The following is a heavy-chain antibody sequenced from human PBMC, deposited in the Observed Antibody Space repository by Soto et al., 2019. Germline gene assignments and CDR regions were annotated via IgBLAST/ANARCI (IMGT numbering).Heavy chain of an antibody. CDR3: TTDNHYDILTGTYYYYYMDV. CDR1: GFTFSNAW. Sequence: EVQLVESGGGLVKPGGSLRLSCAASGFTFSNAWMSWVRQAPGKGLEWVGRIKSKTDGGTTDYAAPVKGRFTISRDDSKNTLYLQMNSLKTEDTAVYYCTTDNHYDILTGTYYYYYMDVWGKGTTVTVSS. J-gene: IGHJ6*03. D-gene: IGHD3-9*01. V-gene: IGHV3-15*01. CDR2: IKSKTDGGTT.